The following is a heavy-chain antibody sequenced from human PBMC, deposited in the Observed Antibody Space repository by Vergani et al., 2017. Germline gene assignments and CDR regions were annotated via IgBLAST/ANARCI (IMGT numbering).Heavy chain of an antibody. CDR3: ARDLKAVAGTSWFDP. CDR2: IYYSGST. D-gene: IGHD6-19*01. J-gene: IGHJ5*02. Sequence: QVQLQESGPGLVKPSQTLSLTCTVSGGSISSGDYYWSWIRQPPGKGLEWIGYIYYSGSTYYNPSLKSRVTISVDTSKNQFSLKLSSVTAADTAVYYCARDLKAVAGTSWFDPWGQGTLVTVSS. CDR1: GGSISSGDYY. V-gene: IGHV4-30-4*01.